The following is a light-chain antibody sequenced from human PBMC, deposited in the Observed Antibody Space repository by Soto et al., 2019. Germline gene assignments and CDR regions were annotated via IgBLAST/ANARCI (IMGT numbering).Light chain of an antibody. CDR1: QSVSSN. J-gene: IGKJ2*01. CDR3: QQYNKWPPYT. V-gene: IGKV3-15*01. CDR2: GAA. Sequence: EIVMTQSPATLSVSPGERATLSCRASQSVSSNLAGYQQKPGQAPRLLIYGAATRATGIPARFSGSGSGTEFTLTISSVQAEDFAVYYYQQYNKWPPYTFGQGTKLEIK.